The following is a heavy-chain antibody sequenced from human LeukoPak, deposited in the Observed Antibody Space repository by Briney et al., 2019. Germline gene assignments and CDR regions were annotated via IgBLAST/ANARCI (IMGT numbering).Heavy chain of an antibody. J-gene: IGHJ3*01. D-gene: IGHD3-22*01. Sequence: SETLSLTCAVSGGSISSTSYYWAWIRQPPGKGLEWIGTIYYSGSTYHNPSLKSRVTLSVDTSRNQFSLRLSSVDAADTAVYYCAKAGVRYFDSSGLYAFDFWGQGTTITVSS. CDR3: AKAGVRYFDSSGLYAFDF. CDR1: GGSISSTSYY. CDR2: IYYSGST. V-gene: IGHV4-39*01.